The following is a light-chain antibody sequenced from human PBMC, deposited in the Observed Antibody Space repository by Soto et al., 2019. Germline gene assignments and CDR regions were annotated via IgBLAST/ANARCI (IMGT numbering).Light chain of an antibody. J-gene: IGKJ4*01. Sequence: EIVLTQSPVTLSLSPGERATLSCRASQSVSSSYLAWYQQKPGQAPRLLIYGASSRATGIPDRFSGSGSGTDFTLTISRLEPEDFAVYYCQQYGSSPPEITFGGGTKVDIK. V-gene: IGKV3-20*01. CDR2: GAS. CDR1: QSVSSSY. CDR3: QQYGSSPPEIT.